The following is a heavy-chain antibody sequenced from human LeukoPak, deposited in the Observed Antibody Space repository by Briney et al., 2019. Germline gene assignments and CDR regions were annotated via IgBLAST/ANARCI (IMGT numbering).Heavy chain of an antibody. Sequence: GGSLSLSCAASGFTFSSFWMHWVRQAPGKGLVWVSRIYSDGSSTNYADSVKGRFTISRDNAKNTLYLQMNSLRAEDTAVYYCARDRSSLGLWFGELRNWGQGNVVTVSS. CDR1: GFTFSSFW. V-gene: IGHV3-74*01. CDR3: ARDRSSLGLWFGELRN. J-gene: IGHJ4*02. D-gene: IGHD3-10*01. CDR2: IYSDGSST.